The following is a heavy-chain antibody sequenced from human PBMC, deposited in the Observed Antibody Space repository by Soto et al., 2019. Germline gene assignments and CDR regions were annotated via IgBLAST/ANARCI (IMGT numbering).Heavy chain of an antibody. CDR1: GGSISSGGYY. J-gene: IGHJ4*02. D-gene: IGHD5-12*01. Sequence: QVQLQESGPGLVKPSQTLSLTCTVSGGSISSGGYYWSWIRQHPGKGLEWIGYIYYSGSTYYNPSLKSRVTISVDTSKNQFSLKLSSVTATDTAVYYCASAGARTDGYNSVDYWGQGTLVTVSS. CDR3: ASAGARTDGYNSVDY. V-gene: IGHV4-31*03. CDR2: IYYSGST.